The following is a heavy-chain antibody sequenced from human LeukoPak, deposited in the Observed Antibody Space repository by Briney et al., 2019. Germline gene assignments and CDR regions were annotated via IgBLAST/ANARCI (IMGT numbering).Heavy chain of an antibody. CDR3: ARLRGVVGAPFDY. CDR2: IYTSGST. J-gene: IGHJ4*02. V-gene: IGHV4-61*02. Sequence: SETLSLTCTVSGGSISSGSYYWSWIRQPAGKGLEWIGRIYTSGSTNYNPSLKSRVTISVDTSKNQFSLKLSSVTAADTAVYYCARLRGVVGAPFDYWGQGTLVTVSS. D-gene: IGHD3-22*01. CDR1: GGSISSGSYY.